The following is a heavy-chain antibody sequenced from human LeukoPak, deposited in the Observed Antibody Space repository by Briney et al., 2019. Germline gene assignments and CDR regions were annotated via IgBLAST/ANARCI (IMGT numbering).Heavy chain of an antibody. CDR3: ARVPTYDFWSGYYTYNWFDP. CDR1: GYTFTSYD. V-gene: IGHV1-8*01. Sequence: ASVKVSCKASGYTFTSYDINWVRQATGQGLEWMGWMSPNSGNTGYAQKFQGRVTMTRNTSISTAYMELSSLRSEDTAVYYCARVPTYDFWSGYYTYNWFDPWGQGTLVNLSS. J-gene: IGHJ5*02. CDR2: MSPNSGNT. D-gene: IGHD3-3*01.